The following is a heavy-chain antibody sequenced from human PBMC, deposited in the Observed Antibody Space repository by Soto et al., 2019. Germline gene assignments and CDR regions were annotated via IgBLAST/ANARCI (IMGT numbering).Heavy chain of an antibody. CDR3: ARDPEYCSSTSCYQKGRDYGMDD. CDR2: IYSGGST. J-gene: IGHJ6*02. D-gene: IGHD2-2*01. CDR1: GFTVSSNY. V-gene: IGHV3-53*01. Sequence: EVQLVESGGGLIQPGGSLRLSCAASGFTVSSNYMSWVRQAPGKGLEWVSVIYSGGSTYYADSVKGRFTISRDNSKNTLYLQMNSLRAEDTAVYYCARDPEYCSSTSCYQKGRDYGMDDWGQGTTVTVSS.